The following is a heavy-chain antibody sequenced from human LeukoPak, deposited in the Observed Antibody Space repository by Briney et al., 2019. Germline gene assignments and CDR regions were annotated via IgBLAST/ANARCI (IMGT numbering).Heavy chain of an antibody. CDR2: IRYDGSNK. CDR3: AKDQGGLGDY. Sequence: GGSLRLSCAALGSTFTSYGMHWVRQAPGKGLEWVAFIRYDGSNKYYADSVKGRFTISRDNSKNTLYLQMNSLRAEDTAVYYCAKDQGGLGDYWGQGTLVTVSS. J-gene: IGHJ4*02. D-gene: IGHD3-16*01. CDR1: GSTFTSYG. V-gene: IGHV3-30*02.